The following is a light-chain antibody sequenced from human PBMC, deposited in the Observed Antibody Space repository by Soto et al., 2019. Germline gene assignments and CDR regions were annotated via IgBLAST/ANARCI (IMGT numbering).Light chain of an antibody. Sequence: DIQLTQSPSSVSASVGDRVTITCRASQDSAGYLAWYQHKPGRTPELLIHGASRLQSGVPARFSGSGSGTDFTLSINSLQPEDFATYYCQQAYSFPITFGQGTRLEI. CDR3: QQAYSFPIT. J-gene: IGKJ5*01. CDR1: QDSAGY. CDR2: GAS. V-gene: IGKV1D-12*01.